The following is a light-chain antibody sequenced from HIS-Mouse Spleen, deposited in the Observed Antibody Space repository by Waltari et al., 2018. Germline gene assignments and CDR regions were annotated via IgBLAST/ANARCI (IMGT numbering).Light chain of an antibody. CDR2: GAS. Sequence: EIVMTQSPATLSVSPRERATLPCRASQSVSSNLAWYQQKPGQAPRLLIYGASTRATGIPARFSGSGSGTEFTLTISSLQSEDFAVYYCQQYNNWPLYTFGQGTKLEIK. CDR1: QSVSSN. J-gene: IGKJ2*01. V-gene: IGKV3-15*01. CDR3: QQYNNWPLYT.